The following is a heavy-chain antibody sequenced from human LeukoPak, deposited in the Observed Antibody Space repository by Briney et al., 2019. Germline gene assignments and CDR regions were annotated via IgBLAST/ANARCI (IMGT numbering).Heavy chain of an antibody. CDR2: ISSSGSTI. CDR3: ARTPLGYNHAGYYYGMDV. J-gene: IGHJ6*02. V-gene: IGHV3-48*03. Sequence: GGSLRLSCAASGFTFSSYEMNWVRQAPGKGLEWVSYISSSGSTIYYADSVEGRFTISRDNAKNSLYLQMNSLRAEDTAVYYCARTPLGYNHAGYYYGMDVWGQGTTVTVSS. D-gene: IGHD5-18*01. CDR1: GFTFSSYE.